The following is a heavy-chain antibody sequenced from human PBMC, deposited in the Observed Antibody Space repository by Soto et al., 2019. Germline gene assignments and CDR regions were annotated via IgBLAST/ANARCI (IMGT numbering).Heavy chain of an antibody. CDR3: SSRVTDAPT. J-gene: IGHJ5*02. D-gene: IGHD3-10*01. Sequence: QVPVQESGPGLVKPSGTLSLTCAVSGGSISSGWWTWVRQPPGKGLEWIGEILYSGRTNYNSSLNSRVTISIDKSKNQFSLNLSSVTAADTAVYYCSSRVTDAPTWGQGTLVTVSS. CDR2: ILYSGRT. CDR1: GGSISSGW. V-gene: IGHV4-4*02.